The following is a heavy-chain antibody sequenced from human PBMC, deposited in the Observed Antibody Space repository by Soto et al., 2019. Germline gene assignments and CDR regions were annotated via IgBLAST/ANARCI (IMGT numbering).Heavy chain of an antibody. CDR3: ARGISYYDFWSGYYPFDY. J-gene: IGHJ4*02. CDR1: GYTFTSYA. CDR2: INAGNGNT. V-gene: IGHV1-3*01. Sequence: GASVKVSCKASGYTFTSYAMHWVRQAPGQRLEWMGWINAGNGNTKYSQKFQGRVTITRDTSASTAYMELSSLRSEDTAVYYCARGISYYDFWSGYYPFDYWGQGTLVTVSS. D-gene: IGHD3-3*01.